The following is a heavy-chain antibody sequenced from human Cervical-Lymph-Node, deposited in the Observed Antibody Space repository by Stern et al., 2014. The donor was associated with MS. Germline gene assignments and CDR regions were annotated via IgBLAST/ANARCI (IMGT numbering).Heavy chain of an antibody. CDR2: IGTAGDT. CDR1: GFTFSSYD. CDR3: AREPGLSGAFDY. V-gene: IGHV3-13*01. Sequence: EVQLVESGGGLVQPGGSLRLSCAASGFTFSSYDMHWVRQATGKGLEWVSAIGTAGDTYYPGSVKGRFTISRENAKNSLYLQMNSLRAGDTAVYYCAREPGLSGAFDYWGQGTLVTVSS. J-gene: IGHJ4*02. D-gene: IGHD2-15*01.